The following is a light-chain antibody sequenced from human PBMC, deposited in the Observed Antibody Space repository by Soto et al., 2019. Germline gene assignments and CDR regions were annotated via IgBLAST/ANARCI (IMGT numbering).Light chain of an antibody. V-gene: IGKV1-9*01. CDR2: AAS. CDR3: QQLNSYPPS. Sequence: DIQLTQSPSFLSASVGDRVTITCRASQGISSYLAWYPQKPGKAPKILIYAASTLQSGVPSRFSGSGSGTEFTLTISSLQPEDFATYYCQQLNSYPPSFGGGTKVEIK. J-gene: IGKJ4*01. CDR1: QGISSY.